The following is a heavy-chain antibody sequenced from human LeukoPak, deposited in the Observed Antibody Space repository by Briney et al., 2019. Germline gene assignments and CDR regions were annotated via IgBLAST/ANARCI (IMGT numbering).Heavy chain of an antibody. V-gene: IGHV4-59*08. CDR1: GDSISSYY. Sequence: SETLSLTCTVYGDSISSYYWSWIRQPPGKGLEWIGYIYYSGSTNYSPSLKSRVTISVDTSKKQFSLKLSSVTAADAGVYYCARSERIIMILGGAFDIWGQGTVVTVSS. J-gene: IGHJ3*02. D-gene: IGHD3-22*01. CDR3: ARSERIIMILGGAFDI. CDR2: IYYSGST.